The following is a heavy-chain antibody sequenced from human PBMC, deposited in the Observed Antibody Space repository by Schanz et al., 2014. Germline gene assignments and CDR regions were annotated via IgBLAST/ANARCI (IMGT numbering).Heavy chain of an antibody. Sequence: EVQLVESGGGWVQPGGSLRLSCAASGFTFSDYSMNWVRQAPGKGPEWVSYIRSSSTPIYYADSVKGRFTISRDNAKNSLYLQMNSLRAEDTAVYHCVSSGSYSYYASWGQGTLVTVSS. CDR2: IRSSSTPI. CDR1: GFTFSDYS. J-gene: IGHJ4*02. D-gene: IGHD3-10*01. V-gene: IGHV3-48*01. CDR3: VSSGSYSYYAS.